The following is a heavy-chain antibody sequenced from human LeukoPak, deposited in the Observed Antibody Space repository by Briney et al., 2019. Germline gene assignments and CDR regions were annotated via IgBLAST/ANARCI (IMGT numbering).Heavy chain of an antibody. CDR2: INPSGGST. CDR1: GYTFTGYY. Sequence: GASVTVSCKASGYTFTGYYMHWVRQAPGQGLEWMGIINPSGGSTSYAQTFQGRVTMTRDTSTCTVYMDLSSLRSEDTAVYYCARGPAPSTGWPFDYWGQGTLVTVSS. D-gene: IGHD2-2*01. J-gene: IGHJ4*02. CDR3: ARGPAPSTGWPFDY. V-gene: IGHV1-46*01.